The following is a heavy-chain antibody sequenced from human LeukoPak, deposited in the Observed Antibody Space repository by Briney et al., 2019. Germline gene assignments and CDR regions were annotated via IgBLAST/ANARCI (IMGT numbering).Heavy chain of an antibody. J-gene: IGHJ4*02. CDR1: GGSISSYY. D-gene: IGHD6-19*01. CDR2: IYYSGST. CDR3: ARIHSSGWYEYDY. Sequence: SETLSLTCTVSGGSISSYYWSWIRQPPGKGLEWIGYIYYSGSTNYNPSLKSRVTISVDTSKNRFSLKLSSVTAADTAVYYCARIHSSGWYEYDYWGQGTLVTVSS. V-gene: IGHV4-59*08.